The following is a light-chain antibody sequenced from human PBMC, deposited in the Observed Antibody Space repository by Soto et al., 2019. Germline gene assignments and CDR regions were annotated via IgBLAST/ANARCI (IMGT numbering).Light chain of an antibody. V-gene: IGKV3-15*01. CDR1: ESVSSN. Sequence: EIVLTQSPAILSVSPGERATLSCRASESVSSNLAWYQQRPGQAPGLLISGASTRATGIPVRFSGSGSGTDFTLTISSLQSEDFVFYYCQQYHDWPMTFGPGTKVDIK. CDR2: GAS. J-gene: IGKJ3*01. CDR3: QQYHDWPMT.